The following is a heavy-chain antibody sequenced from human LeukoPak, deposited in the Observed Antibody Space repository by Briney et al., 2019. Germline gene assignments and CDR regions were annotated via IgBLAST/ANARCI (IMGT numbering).Heavy chain of an antibody. V-gene: IGHV1-3*01. J-gene: IGHJ4*02. Sequence: ASVKVSCKASGYTFTSYAMYWVRQAPGQRLEWMGWINAGNGNTKYSQKFQGRVTITRGTSASTAYMELSSLRSEDTAVYYCASDRSGYYRFDYWGQGTLVTVSS. CDR1: GYTFTSYA. CDR3: ASDRSGYYRFDY. D-gene: IGHD3-22*01. CDR2: INAGNGNT.